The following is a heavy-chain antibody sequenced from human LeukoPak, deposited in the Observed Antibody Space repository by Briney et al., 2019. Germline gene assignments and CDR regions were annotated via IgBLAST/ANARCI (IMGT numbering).Heavy chain of an antibody. Sequence: GESLKISCKGSGYSFTSYWIGWVRQMPGKGLEWMGIIYPGDSDTRYSPSFQGQVTIPADKSISTAYLQWSSLKASDTAMYYCARHKGDCSSTSCSIQHWGQGTLVTVSS. J-gene: IGHJ1*01. D-gene: IGHD2-2*01. CDR1: GYSFTSYW. CDR3: ARHKGDCSSTSCSIQH. V-gene: IGHV5-51*01. CDR2: IYPGDSDT.